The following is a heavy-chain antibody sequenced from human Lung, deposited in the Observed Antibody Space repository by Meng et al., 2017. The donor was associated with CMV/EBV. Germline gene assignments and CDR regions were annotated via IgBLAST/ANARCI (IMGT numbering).Heavy chain of an antibody. J-gene: IGHJ4*02. D-gene: IGHD4-23*01. CDR3: ARGINGGCGD. V-gene: IGHV6-1*01. Sequence: QVQLQQSGPRMVKPPQTLSLPCAISGDIVSSHSAAWHWIRQSPSRGLEWLGRTYYRSKWYHEYAVSVKSRITISPDTPKNQFSLQLNSMTPEDTAVYYCARGINGGCGDWGQGTLVTVSS. CDR2: TYYRSKWYH. CDR1: GDIVSSHSAA.